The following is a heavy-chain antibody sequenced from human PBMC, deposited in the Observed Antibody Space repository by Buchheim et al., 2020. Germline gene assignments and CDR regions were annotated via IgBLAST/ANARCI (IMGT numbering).Heavy chain of an antibody. CDR2: INPNSGGT. Sequence: QVQLVQSGAEVKKPGASVKVSCKASGYTFTGYYMHWVRQAPGQGLEWMGWINPNSGGTNYAQKVQARVTMTRDTSISTAYMELSSLRSDDTAVYYCARDLFGYGSGRLPGYWGQGTL. D-gene: IGHD3-10*01. CDR1: GYTFTGYY. CDR3: ARDLFGYGSGRLPGY. V-gene: IGHV1-2*02. J-gene: IGHJ4*02.